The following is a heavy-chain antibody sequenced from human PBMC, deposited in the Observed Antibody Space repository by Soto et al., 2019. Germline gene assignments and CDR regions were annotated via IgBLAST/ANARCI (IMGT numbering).Heavy chain of an antibody. D-gene: IGHD6-19*01. V-gene: IGHV1-3*05. J-gene: IGHJ4*02. CDR1: GFTFSGYT. CDR2: IKADNTNT. Sequence: QVQLVQSGAEEKKPGASVKVSCKASGFTFSGYTIHWVRQAPGQRLEGMGWIKADNTNTKYSQKFQGRVTITRDTSASTVYMELSSLRSEDTAVYYCAREDGWYVDYWGQGTLVTVSS. CDR3: AREDGWYVDY.